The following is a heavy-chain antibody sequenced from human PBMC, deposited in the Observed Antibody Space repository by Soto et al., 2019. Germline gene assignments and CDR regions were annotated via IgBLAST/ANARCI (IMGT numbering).Heavy chain of an antibody. V-gene: IGHV3-72*01. CDR1: EFSLSGQY. CDR3: VRESYAGFEY. CDR2: TVNKDFSYTT. Sequence: EGQLVESGGGLVQPGGSLRLSCTSSEFSLSGQYLDWVRQAPGQGLEWVGRTVNKDFSYTTEYAAAVKGRFTISIDDSENSVYLKMTSLRTEDTVVYSCVRESYAGFEYWGQGALVTVSS. J-gene: IGHJ4*02. D-gene: IGHD2-2*01.